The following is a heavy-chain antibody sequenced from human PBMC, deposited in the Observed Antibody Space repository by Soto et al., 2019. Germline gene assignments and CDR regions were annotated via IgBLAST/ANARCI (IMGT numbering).Heavy chain of an antibody. Sequence: QVQLVESGGGVVQPGRSLRLSCAASGFTFSSYGMHWVRQAPGKGLEWVAVISYDGSNKYYADSVKGRFTISRDNSKNTLYLQMNSLRAEDTAVYYCAKDLEYLVVVVAAPGGFWGQGTMVTVSS. CDR3: AKDLEYLVVVVAAPGGF. D-gene: IGHD2-15*01. CDR2: ISYDGSNK. CDR1: GFTFSSYG. J-gene: IGHJ3*01. V-gene: IGHV3-30*18.